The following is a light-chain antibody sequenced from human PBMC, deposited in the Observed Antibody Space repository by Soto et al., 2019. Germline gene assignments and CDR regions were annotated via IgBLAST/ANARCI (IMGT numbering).Light chain of an antibody. CDR3: QQDNSYPWT. CDR2: GAS. Sequence: DIVMTQSPATLSVSPGERATLSCRASQSIGSKLAWYQRNPGQAHRLLFYGASNRATGIPARFGGSGSGTEFTLTISSLQSEDFATYYCQQDNSYPWTFGQGTKV. CDR1: QSIGSK. V-gene: IGKV3-15*01. J-gene: IGKJ1*01.